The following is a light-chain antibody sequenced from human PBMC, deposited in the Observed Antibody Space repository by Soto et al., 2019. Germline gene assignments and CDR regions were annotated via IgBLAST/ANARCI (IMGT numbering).Light chain of an antibody. CDR3: KKSYSTLIN. V-gene: IGKV1-39*01. CDR2: AAS. CDR1: QSISSY. Sequence: DIQMTQSPSSLSASVGYIVTLTCRASQSISSYLNWYQQKPGKAPKLMIYAASSLQSGVQSRFSGSGSGTDFTITISSMQNEDFANYYCKKSYSTLINCGKGKRREIK. J-gene: IGKJ5*01.